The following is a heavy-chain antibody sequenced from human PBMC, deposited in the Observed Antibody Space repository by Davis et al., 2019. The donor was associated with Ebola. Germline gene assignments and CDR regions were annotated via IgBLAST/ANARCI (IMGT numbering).Heavy chain of an antibody. J-gene: IGHJ3*02. CDR1: GFTFSSYW. Sequence: GESLKISCAASGFTFSSYWMHWVRQAPGKGLVWVSRINSDGSSTNYADSVKGRFTISRDNAKNTLYLQMNGLRVEDTAIYYCAKDTSNIWFDIWGQGTNVTVS. CDR3: AKDTSNIWFDI. D-gene: IGHD1-26*01. CDR2: INSDGSST. V-gene: IGHV3-74*01.